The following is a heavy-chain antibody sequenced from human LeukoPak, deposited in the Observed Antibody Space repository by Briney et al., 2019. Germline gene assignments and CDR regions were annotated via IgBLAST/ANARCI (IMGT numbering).Heavy chain of an antibody. V-gene: IGHV4-39*01. CDR2: IYYSGST. J-gene: IGHJ5*02. D-gene: IGHD2-8*01. CDR3: ARAYCTNGVCGYNWFDP. CDR1: GGSISSSSYY. Sequence: SETLSLTCTVSGGSISSSSYYWGWIRQPPGKGLEWIGSIYYSGSTYYNPSLKSRVAISVDTSKNQFSLKLSSVTAADTAVYYCARAYCTNGVCGYNWFDPWGQGTLVTVSS.